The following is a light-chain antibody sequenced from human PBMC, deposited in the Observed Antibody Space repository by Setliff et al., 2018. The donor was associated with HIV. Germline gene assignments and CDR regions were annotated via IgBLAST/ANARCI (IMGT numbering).Light chain of an antibody. V-gene: IGKV1-9*01. CDR2: AAS. Sequence: IQLTQSPSFLSASVGDRVTITCRASQGISSYLAWYQQKPGKAPKLLIYAASTLQSGVPSRFSGSGSGTEFTLTISSLQPEDFATYYCQQLNSYHSFGQGTKVDIK. CDR1: QGISSY. J-gene: IGKJ2*01. CDR3: QQLNSYHS.